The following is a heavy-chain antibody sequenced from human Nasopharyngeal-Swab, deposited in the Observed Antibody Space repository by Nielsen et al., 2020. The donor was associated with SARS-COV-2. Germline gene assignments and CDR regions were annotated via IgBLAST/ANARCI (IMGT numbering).Heavy chain of an antibody. CDR3: VKEGPRGYAAW. CDR2: FADNDNKT. J-gene: IGHJ4*02. V-gene: IGHV3-23*01. Sequence: GGSLRLSCTASGLTFSSSTMSWVRQAPGKGPEWVSAFADNDNKTYYAGSVKGRFTISRDNSNSMLFLQMSSLRVEDTALYYCVKEGPRGYAAWWGRGTLVTVSP. CDR1: GLTFSSST. D-gene: IGHD3-22*01.